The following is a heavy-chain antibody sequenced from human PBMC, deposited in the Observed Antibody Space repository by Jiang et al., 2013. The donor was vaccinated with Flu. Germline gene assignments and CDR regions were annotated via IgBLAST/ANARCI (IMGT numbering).Heavy chain of an antibody. CDR2: IYPGDSDT. CDR3: ARRVAVAGPYYFDY. J-gene: IGHJ4*02. V-gene: IGHV5-51*01. CDR1: GYSFTSYW. Sequence: KGSGYSFTSYWIGWVRQMPGKGLEWMGIIYPGDSDTRYSPSFQGQVTISADKSISTAYLQWSSLKASDTAMYYCARRVAVAGPYYFDYWGQGTLVTVSS. D-gene: IGHD6-19*01.